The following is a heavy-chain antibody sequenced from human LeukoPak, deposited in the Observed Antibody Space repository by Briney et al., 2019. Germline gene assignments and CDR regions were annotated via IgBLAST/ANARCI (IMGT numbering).Heavy chain of an antibody. CDR3: ARDLGIVVVPAAMDV. CDR1: GFTFSSYS. J-gene: IGHJ6*02. D-gene: IGHD2-2*01. V-gene: IGHV3-21*01. Sequence: PGGSLRLSCAASGFTFSSYSMNWVRQAPGKGLEWVSSISSSSSYIYYADSVKGRFTISRDNAKNSLYLQMNSLRAEDAAVYYCARDLGIVVVPAAMDVWGQGTTVTVSS. CDR2: ISSSSSYI.